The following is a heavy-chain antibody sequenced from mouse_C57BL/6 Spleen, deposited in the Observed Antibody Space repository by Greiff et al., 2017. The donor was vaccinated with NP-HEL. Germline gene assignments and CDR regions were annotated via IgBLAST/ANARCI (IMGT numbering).Heavy chain of an antibody. CDR3: ARGDDGSSYPSDY. D-gene: IGHD1-1*01. J-gene: IGHJ2*01. Sequence: VQLQQSGPGLAKPSQTLSLTCSVTGYSITSDYWNWIRKFPGNKLEYMGYISYSGSTYYNPSLKSRISITRDTSKIQYYLQLNSVTTENTATHYWARGDDGSSYPSDYWAQGTTLSGSS. V-gene: IGHV3-8*01. CDR1: GYSITSDY. CDR2: ISYSGST.